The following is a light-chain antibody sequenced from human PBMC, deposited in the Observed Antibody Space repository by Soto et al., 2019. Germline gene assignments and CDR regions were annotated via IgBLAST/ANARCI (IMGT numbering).Light chain of an antibody. J-gene: IGLJ2*01. CDR2: EVS. CDR1: SSDVGTYNY. Sequence: QPVLTQPACVSGSPGQSITISCTGTSSDVGTYNYVSWYQQYPGKAPKLIIYEVSNRPSGVSYRFSGSKSGNTASLTISGLQPEDEADYYCCSYTTISTLAGVFGGGTKLTVL. CDR3: CSYTTISTLAGV. V-gene: IGLV2-14*01.